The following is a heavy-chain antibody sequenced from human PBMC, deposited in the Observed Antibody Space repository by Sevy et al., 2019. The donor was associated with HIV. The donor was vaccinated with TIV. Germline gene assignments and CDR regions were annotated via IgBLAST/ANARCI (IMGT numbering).Heavy chain of an antibody. D-gene: IGHD3-16*01. CDR3: TRVRPSPGGLDYYYGMDV. CDR2: IYIDGRTT. J-gene: IGHJ6*02. V-gene: IGHV3-74*01. CDR1: GFTFSDYW. Sequence: GGCLRLSCAASGFTFSDYWMHWVRQGPDKGLAWVSRIYIDGRTTNYADPVKGRFTISRDNAKNTLYLQMNSLRAEDTAVYYCTRVRPSPGGLDYYYGMDVWGQGTAVTVSS.